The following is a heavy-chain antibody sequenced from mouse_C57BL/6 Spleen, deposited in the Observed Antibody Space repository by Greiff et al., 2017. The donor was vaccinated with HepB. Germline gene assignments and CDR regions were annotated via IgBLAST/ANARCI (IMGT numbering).Heavy chain of an antibody. J-gene: IGHJ3*01. CDR1: GYTFTSYW. V-gene: IGHV1-69*01. Sequence: VQLQQPGAELVTPGASVKLSCKASGYTFTSYWMHWVKQRPGQGLEWIGEIDPSDSYTNYNQKFKGKSTLTVDKSSSTAYMQLSSLTSEDSAVYYCARLGLRRGFAYWGQGTLVTVSA. CDR2: IDPSDSYT. CDR3: ARLGLRRGFAY. D-gene: IGHD2-4*01.